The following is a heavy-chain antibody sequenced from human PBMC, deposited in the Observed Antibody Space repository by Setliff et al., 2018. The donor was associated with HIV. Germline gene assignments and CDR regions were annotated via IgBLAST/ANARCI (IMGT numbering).Heavy chain of an antibody. V-gene: IGHV4-34*01. CDR2: INHNKSS. CDR3: ARQKKSSSWSPNDY. D-gene: IGHD2-2*01. CDR1: GESLSDYY. Sequence: PSETLSLTCAVYGESLSDYYWSWIRQPPGKGLVWIGEINHNKSSDYNPSLKSRVTNTVDTSKNQFFLKVKSVTAADTAVYYCARQKKSSSWSPNDYWGQGTLVTVSS. J-gene: IGHJ4*02.